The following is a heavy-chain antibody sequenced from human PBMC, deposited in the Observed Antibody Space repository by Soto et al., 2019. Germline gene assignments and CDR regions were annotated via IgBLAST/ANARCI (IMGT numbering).Heavy chain of an antibody. CDR2: IDPSDSYT. Sequence: XESPKISWQCSGYSFTSYWISLVRQMPGKGLEWMGRIDPSDSYTNYSPSFQGHVTISADKSISTAYLQWSSLKASDTAMYYCERLDWNYGNWFDPWGQGALVTVSS. D-gene: IGHD1-7*01. CDR3: ERLDWNYGNWFDP. CDR1: GYSFTSYW. V-gene: IGHV5-10-1*01. J-gene: IGHJ5*02.